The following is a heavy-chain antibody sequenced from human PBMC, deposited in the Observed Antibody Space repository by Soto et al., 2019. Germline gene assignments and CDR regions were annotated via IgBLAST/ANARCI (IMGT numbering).Heavy chain of an antibody. CDR2: ISAYNGNT. CDR3: AREGYYDSSGYPIYAFDI. J-gene: IGHJ3*02. V-gene: IGHV1-18*04. CDR1: GYTFTSYG. D-gene: IGHD3-22*01. Sequence: ASVKVSFKASGYTFTSYGISWVRQAPGQGLEWMGWISAYNGNTNYAQKLQGRVTMTTDTSTSTAYMELRSLRSDDTAVYYCAREGYYDSSGYPIYAFDIWGQGTMVTVSS.